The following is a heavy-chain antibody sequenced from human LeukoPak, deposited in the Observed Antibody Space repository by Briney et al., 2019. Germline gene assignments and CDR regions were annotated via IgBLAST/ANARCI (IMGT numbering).Heavy chain of an antibody. CDR3: ARGRDSYVYYIDV. D-gene: IGHD5-18*01. Sequence: SETLSLTCTVSGGSISSSSYYWGWIRQPPGKGLEWIGSIYYSGSTYYHPSLKRRVTIPVDPSKNQFSLKLSTFTAADTAGYYCARGRDSYVYYIDVWGKGTTVIISS. CDR2: IYYSGST. CDR1: GGSISSSSYY. J-gene: IGHJ6*03. V-gene: IGHV4-39*07.